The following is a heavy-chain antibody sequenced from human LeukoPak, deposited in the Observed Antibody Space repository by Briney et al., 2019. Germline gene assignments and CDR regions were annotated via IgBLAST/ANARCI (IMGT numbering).Heavy chain of an antibody. D-gene: IGHD2-2*01. CDR2: ISGSGGST. J-gene: IGHJ4*02. CDR1: GFTFSSYA. V-gene: IGHV3-23*01. Sequence: GGSLRLSCAASGFTFSSYAMSWVRQAPGKGLEWVSAISGSGGSTYYADSVKGRFTISRDNSKNTLYLQMNSLRAKDTAVYYCAKDHCSSTSCYFGYWGQGTLVTVSS. CDR3: AKDHCSSTSCYFGY.